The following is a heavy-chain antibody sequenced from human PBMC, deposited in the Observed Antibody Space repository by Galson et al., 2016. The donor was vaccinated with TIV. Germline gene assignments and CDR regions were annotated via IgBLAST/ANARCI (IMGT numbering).Heavy chain of an antibody. CDR3: TRERRFCGNNCYLSYYYGMDV. V-gene: IGHV3-66*02. CDR2: MSSGGSL. D-gene: IGHD2-21*01. Sequence: SLRLSCAASALTVSDNYLTWVRQAPGKGLEWVAIMSSGGSLNYADFVRGRFTVSRDNSKNTLYLQMNRLRNDDTAIYYCTRERRFCGNNCYLSYYYGMDVWGQGTTVTVSS. J-gene: IGHJ6*02. CDR1: ALTVSDNY.